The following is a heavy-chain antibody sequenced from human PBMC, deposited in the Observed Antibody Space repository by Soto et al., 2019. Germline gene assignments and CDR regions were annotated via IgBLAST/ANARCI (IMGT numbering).Heavy chain of an antibody. CDR2: ISYDGSNK. V-gene: IGHV3-30*18. J-gene: IGHJ4*02. D-gene: IGHD2-2*01. CDR3: AKDPRYCSSTSCYAGDY. Sequence: GGSLRLSCAASGFTFSSYGMHWVRQAPGKGLEWVAVISYDGSNKYYADSVKGRFTISRDNSKNTLYPQMNSLRAEDTAVYYCAKDPRYCSSTSCYAGDYWGQGT. CDR1: GFTFSSYG.